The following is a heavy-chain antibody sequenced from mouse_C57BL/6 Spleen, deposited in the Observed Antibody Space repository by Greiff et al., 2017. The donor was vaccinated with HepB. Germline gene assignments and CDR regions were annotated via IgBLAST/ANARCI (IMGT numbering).Heavy chain of an antibody. CDR1: GYTFSSYW. CDR2: IYPRDGDT. V-gene: IGHV1-82*01. J-gene: IGHJ3*01. D-gene: IGHD2-1*01. CDR3: ARDYGNFAWFAD. Sequence: VQLQQSGPELVKPGASVKISCKASGYTFSSYWMNWVKQRPGKGLEWIGRIYPRDGDTNYNGKFKGKATLTADKSSSTAYMHLSSLTSEDSAVYFCARDYGNFAWFADWGQGTLVTVSA.